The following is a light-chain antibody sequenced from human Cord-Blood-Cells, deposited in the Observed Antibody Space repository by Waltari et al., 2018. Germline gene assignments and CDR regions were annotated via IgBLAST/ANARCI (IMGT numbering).Light chain of an antibody. CDR2: AAS. CDR1: QSISSY. J-gene: IGKJ4*01. CDR3: QQSYSTPPT. V-gene: IGKV1-39*01. Sequence: DIQMTQSPSSLSASVGDRVTIPCRASQSISSYLNWYQQKPGKAPKLLIYAASSLQSGVPSRFSGSGSGTDSTLTISSLQPEDFATYYCQQSYSTPPTFGGGTKVEIK.